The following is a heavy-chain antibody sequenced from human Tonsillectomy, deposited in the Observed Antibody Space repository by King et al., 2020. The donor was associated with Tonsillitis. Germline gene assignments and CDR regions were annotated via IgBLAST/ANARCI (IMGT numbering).Heavy chain of an antibody. Sequence: VQLVESGGGVVQPGRSLRLSCAASGFTFSSYAMHWVRQAPGKGLEWVAVISYDGSNKYYADSVKGRFTISRDNSKNTLYLQMNSLRAEDTAVYYCARGPYYDFWSGYYPMDVWGQGTTVTVSS. J-gene: IGHJ6*02. D-gene: IGHD3-3*01. CDR1: GFTFSSYA. CDR3: ARGPYYDFWSGYYPMDV. CDR2: ISYDGSNK. V-gene: IGHV3-30*04.